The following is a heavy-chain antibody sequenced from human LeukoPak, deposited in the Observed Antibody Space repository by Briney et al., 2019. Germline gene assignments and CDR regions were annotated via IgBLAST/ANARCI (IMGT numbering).Heavy chain of an antibody. Sequence: SETLSLTRAVSVDSITNSNWWMWVRQPPGKGLEWMGEIYHRGSTNYNPSLKSRVTMSGDKSKNQCVLKVNSVTAADTAVYYCARVSSRRFPPTYNYDRRNYFDYWGQGTLVTVSS. J-gene: IGHJ4*02. CDR3: ARVSSRRFPPTYNYDRRNYFDY. V-gene: IGHV4-4*02. CDR1: VDSITNSNW. CDR2: IYHRGST. D-gene: IGHD3-22*01.